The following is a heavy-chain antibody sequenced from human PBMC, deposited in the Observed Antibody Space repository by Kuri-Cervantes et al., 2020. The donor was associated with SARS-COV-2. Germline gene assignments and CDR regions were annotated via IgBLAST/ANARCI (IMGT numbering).Heavy chain of an antibody. J-gene: IGHJ4*02. V-gene: IGHV4-34*01. CDR1: GGSFSGYY. CDR3: ARGYSSGWTIDY. Sequence: SETLSLTCAVYGGSFSGYYWSWIRQPPGKGLEWIGEINHSGSTNYNPSLKSRVTISVDTSKNQFSLKLSSVTAADTAVYYCARGYSSGWTIDYWGQGTLVTVSS. CDR2: INHSGST. D-gene: IGHD6-19*01.